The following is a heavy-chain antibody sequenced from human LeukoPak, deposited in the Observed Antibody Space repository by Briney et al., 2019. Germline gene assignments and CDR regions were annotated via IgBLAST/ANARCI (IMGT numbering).Heavy chain of an antibody. J-gene: IGHJ3*02. CDR3: AKGHSYGRQGAFDI. CDR1: GFTFSSYW. Sequence: PGGSLRLSCAASGFTFSSYWMHWVRQAPGKGLEWVSGISWNSGSIGYADSVKGRFTISRDNAKNSLYLQMNSLRAEDMALYYCAKGHSYGRQGAFDIWGQGTMVTVSS. D-gene: IGHD5-18*01. V-gene: IGHV3-9*03. CDR2: ISWNSGSI.